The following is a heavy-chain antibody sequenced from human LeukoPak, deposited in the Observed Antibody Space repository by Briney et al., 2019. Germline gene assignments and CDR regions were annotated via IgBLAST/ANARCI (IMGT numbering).Heavy chain of an antibody. CDR1: GGSFSGYY. J-gene: IGHJ4*02. D-gene: IGHD4-17*01. CDR3: ARGGPIYKTTANFDY. CDR2: INHSGST. Sequence: SETLSLTCAVYGGSFSGYYWSWIRQPPGKGLEWIGEINHSGSTNYNPSLKSRVTISVDTSKNQFSLKLSSVTAADTAVYYCARGGPIYKTTANFDYWGQETLVTVSS. V-gene: IGHV4-34*01.